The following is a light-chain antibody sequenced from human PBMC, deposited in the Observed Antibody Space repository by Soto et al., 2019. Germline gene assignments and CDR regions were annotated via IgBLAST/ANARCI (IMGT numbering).Light chain of an antibody. Sequence: SYELTQPPSVSVSPGQTASITCSGDALGDKYACWYQQKPGQSPILVIYENSERPSGIPERFSGSNSGNTATLTISGTQAVDEADYYCAAWDDTQSGPIFGGGTKVTVL. CDR1: ALGDKY. J-gene: IGLJ2*01. CDR2: ENS. CDR3: AAWDDTQSGPI. V-gene: IGLV3-1*01.